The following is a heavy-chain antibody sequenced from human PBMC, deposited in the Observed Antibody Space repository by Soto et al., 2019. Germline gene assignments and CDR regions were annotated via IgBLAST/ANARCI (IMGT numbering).Heavy chain of an antibody. D-gene: IGHD6-19*01. J-gene: IGHJ4*02. V-gene: IGHV3-23*01. CDR2: ISGGGDKT. CDR1: GFTFRSYA. Sequence: EVQLLESGGGLAQPGGSLRLSCTASGFTFRSYAMSWVRQAPGKGLECVSGISGGGDKTYNADSVKGRFTISRDNSKNMLFLQMNSLRVDDTAVYFCARDLGRSGWYLWGQGTLVTVSS. CDR3: ARDLGRSGWYL.